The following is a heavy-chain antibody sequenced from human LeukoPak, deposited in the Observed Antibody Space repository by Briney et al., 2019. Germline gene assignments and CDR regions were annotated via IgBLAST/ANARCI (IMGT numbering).Heavy chain of an antibody. V-gene: IGHV3-48*01. J-gene: IGHJ5*02. Sequence: GGSLRLSCAASGFTFSSYEMNWVRQAPGKGLEWISYISISTTTIYYADSVKGRFTISRDNAKNSLYLQMNSLGAEDTAVYYCARANMYGDYPSYNWFDPWGQGTLVTVSS. CDR2: ISISTTTI. D-gene: IGHD4-17*01. CDR3: ARANMYGDYPSYNWFDP. CDR1: GFTFSSYE.